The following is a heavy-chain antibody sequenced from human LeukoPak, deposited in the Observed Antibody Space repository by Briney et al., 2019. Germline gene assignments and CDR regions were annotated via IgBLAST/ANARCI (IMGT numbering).Heavy chain of an antibody. CDR1: GFTFSRSW. V-gene: IGHV3-20*04. CDR3: AREHYCDNGDWFDH. J-gene: IGHJ5*02. Sequence: GGSLRLSCAASGFTFSRSWTHWVRQAPGKGLEWVSGINWNGDNTGYADSVKGRFTISRDNAKNSLYLQMNSLRAEDTALYYCAREHYCDNGDWFDHWGQGTLVTVSS. D-gene: IGHD4-17*01. CDR2: INWNGDNT.